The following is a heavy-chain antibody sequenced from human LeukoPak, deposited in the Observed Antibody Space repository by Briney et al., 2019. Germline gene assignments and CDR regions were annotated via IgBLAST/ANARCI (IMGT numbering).Heavy chain of an antibody. CDR3: AGGVWVTIDC. J-gene: IGHJ4*02. CDR2: INHSGST. V-gene: IGHV4-34*01. D-gene: IGHD3-3*01. CDR1: GGSFSGYY. Sequence: SETLSLTCAVYGGSFSGYYWSWIRQPPGKGLEWIGEINHSGSTNYNPSLKSRVTISVDKSKNQFSLKLSSVTAADTAVYYCAGGVWVTIDCWGQGTLVTVSS.